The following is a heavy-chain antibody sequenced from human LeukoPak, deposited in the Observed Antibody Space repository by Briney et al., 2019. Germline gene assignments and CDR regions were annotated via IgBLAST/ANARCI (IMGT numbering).Heavy chain of an antibody. CDR1: GFTFSDYY. CDR2: ISSSGSTI. CDR3: ARVPDYYDSSGYPDY. Sequence: GGSLRLSCAASGFTFSDYYVSWIRQAPGKGLEWVSYISSSGSTIYYADSVKGRFTISRDNAKNSLYLQMNSLRAEDTAVYYCARVPDYYDSSGYPDYWGQGTLVTVSS. J-gene: IGHJ4*02. D-gene: IGHD3-22*01. V-gene: IGHV3-11*04.